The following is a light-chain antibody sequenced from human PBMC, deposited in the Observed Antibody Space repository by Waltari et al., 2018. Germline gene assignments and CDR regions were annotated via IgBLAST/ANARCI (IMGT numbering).Light chain of an antibody. V-gene: IGLV2-11*01. Sequence: QPALTQPRSVSGSPGQSVTISCTGTRTDIASYNYFSWLQQYPGKVPKVIIFDVDNRPSGVPHRFSGSKSGYTASLTISGLQAEDEADYHCCSYAGNYTLVFGGGTKLTVL. CDR3: CSYAGNYTLV. CDR1: RTDIASYNY. CDR2: DVD. J-gene: IGLJ2*01.